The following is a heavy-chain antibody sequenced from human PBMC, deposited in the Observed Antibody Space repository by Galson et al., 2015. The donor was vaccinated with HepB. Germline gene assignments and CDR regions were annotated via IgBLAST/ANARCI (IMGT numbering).Heavy chain of an antibody. J-gene: IGHJ4*02. CDR2: ISSSSTTI. D-gene: IGHD5-24*01. V-gene: IGHV3-48*01. Sequence: SLRLSCAASTFIFSTYSMNWVRQAPGKGLEWVSYISSSSTTIYYADSVKGRFSISRDNSKNTLYLQMNSLRAEDTAVYYCAKEPMSSGGYNIDYWGQGTLVTVSS. CDR1: TFIFSTYS. CDR3: AKEPMSSGGYNIDY.